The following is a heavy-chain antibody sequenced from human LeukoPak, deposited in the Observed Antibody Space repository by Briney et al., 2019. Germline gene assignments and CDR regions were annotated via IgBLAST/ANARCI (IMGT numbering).Heavy chain of an antibody. CDR2: IRYDGSNK. CDR3: AREGPIVVVVAATRAVNGRYAFDI. J-gene: IGHJ3*02. Sequence: GGSLRLSCAASGFTFSSYVMHWVRQAPGKGLEWVAFIRYDGSNKFYAESVKDRFTISRDNSKNTLYLQMNGLRAEDTAVYYCAREGPIVVVVAATRAVNGRYAFDIWGQGTMVTVSS. CDR1: GFTFSSYV. V-gene: IGHV3-30*02. D-gene: IGHD2-15*01.